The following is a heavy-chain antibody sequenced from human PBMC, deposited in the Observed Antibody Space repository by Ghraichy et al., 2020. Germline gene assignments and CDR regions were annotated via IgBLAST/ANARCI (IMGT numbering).Heavy chain of an antibody. CDR1: GGSISSSSYY. Sequence: SETLSLTCTVSGGSISSSSYYWGWIRQPPGKGLEWIGSIYYSGSTYYNPSLKSRVTISVDTSKNQFSLKLSSVTAADTAVYYCARPITFGGVIVIDWGYWGQGTLVTVSS. CDR2: IYYSGST. V-gene: IGHV4-39*01. J-gene: IGHJ4*02. D-gene: IGHD3-16*02. CDR3: ARPITFGGVIVIDWGY.